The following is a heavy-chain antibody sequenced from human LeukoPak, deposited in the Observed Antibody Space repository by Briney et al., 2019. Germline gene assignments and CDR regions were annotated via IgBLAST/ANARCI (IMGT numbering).Heavy chain of an antibody. CDR2: ISGGSGSST. V-gene: IGHV3-23*01. CDR1: GFTFSSYA. D-gene: IGHD6-19*01. CDR3: AKGSSSGWPYFFHY. Sequence: PGGSLRLSCAASGFTFSSYAMSWVRQAPGKGLEWVSAISGGSGSSTYYADAVKGRFSISRDNSRTTLSVQMNSLRAEDTAVYYCAKGSSSGWPYFFHYWGQGTLVTVSS. J-gene: IGHJ4*02.